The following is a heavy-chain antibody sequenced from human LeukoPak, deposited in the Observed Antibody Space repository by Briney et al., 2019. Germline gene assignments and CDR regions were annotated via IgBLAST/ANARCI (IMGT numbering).Heavy chain of an antibody. D-gene: IGHD3-22*01. Sequence: GGSLRLSCVASGFTFSRSAMTWVRQGPGTGLEFVASIIYSGGATYYADSVKGRFTISRDNSKNTLYLQMNSLRAEDTALYYCAKDGLYYDGSEHVYYFDSWGQGTLVTVSS. CDR2: IIYSGGAT. CDR3: AKDGLYYDGSEHVYYFDS. CDR1: GFTFSRSA. V-gene: IGHV3-23*01. J-gene: IGHJ4*02.